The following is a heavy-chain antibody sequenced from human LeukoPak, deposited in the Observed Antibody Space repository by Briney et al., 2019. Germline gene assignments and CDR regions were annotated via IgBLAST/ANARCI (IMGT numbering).Heavy chain of an antibody. J-gene: IGHJ4*02. CDR2: INPSGGST. CDR1: GYTFTSYY. CDR3: ARDFRNVLLWFGELLYLDY. Sequence: ASVKVSCXASGYTFTSYYMHWVRQAPGQGLEWMGIINPSGGSTSYAQKFQGRVTMTRDTSTSTVYMELSSLRSEDTAVYYCARDFRNVLLWFGELLYLDYWGQGTLVTVSS. D-gene: IGHD3-10*01. V-gene: IGHV1-46*01.